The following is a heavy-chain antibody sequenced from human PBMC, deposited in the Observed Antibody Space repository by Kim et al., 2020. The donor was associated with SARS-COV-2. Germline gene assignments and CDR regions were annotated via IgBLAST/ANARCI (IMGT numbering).Heavy chain of an antibody. Sequence: SETLSLTCTVSGGSISSYYWSWIRQPPGKGLEWIGYIYYSGSTNYNPSLKSRVTISVDTSKNQFSLKLSSVTAADTAVYYCARGRVGVVVVTDIHDIDYFDYWGQGTLVTVSS. V-gene: IGHV4-59*01. D-gene: IGHD2-21*02. J-gene: IGHJ4*02. CDR2: IYYSGST. CDR1: GGSISSYY. CDR3: ARGRVGVVVVTDIHDIDYFDY.